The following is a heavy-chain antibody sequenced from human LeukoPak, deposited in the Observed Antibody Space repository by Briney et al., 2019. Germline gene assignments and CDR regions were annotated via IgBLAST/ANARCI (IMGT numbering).Heavy chain of an antibody. CDR1: GGSISSYY. D-gene: IGHD4-11*01. Sequence: SETLSFTCTVSGGSISSYYWSWIRQPAGKGLEWIGRIYTSGSTNYNPSLKSRVTMSVDTSKNQFSLKLSSVTAADTAVYYCARDRTYSLVYMDVWGKGTTVTVSS. J-gene: IGHJ6*03. V-gene: IGHV4-4*07. CDR3: ARDRTYSLVYMDV. CDR2: IYTSGST.